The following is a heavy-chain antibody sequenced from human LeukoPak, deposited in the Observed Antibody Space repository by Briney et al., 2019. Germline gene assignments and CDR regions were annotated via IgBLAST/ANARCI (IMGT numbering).Heavy chain of an antibody. CDR3: ARDKGMSGAFDI. Sequence: ASVKVSCKTSGYTFTGYYMNWVRQAPGQGLEWMGWINPNSGGTNYAQKFQGRVTMTRDTSISTAYMELSRLRSDDTAVYYCARDKGMSGAFDIWGQGTMVTVSS. V-gene: IGHV1-2*02. J-gene: IGHJ3*02. CDR1: GYTFTGYY. CDR2: INPNSGGT.